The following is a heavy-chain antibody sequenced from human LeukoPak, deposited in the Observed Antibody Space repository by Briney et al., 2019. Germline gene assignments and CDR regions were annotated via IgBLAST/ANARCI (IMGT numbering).Heavy chain of an antibody. D-gene: IGHD3-10*01. CDR2: ISPNSGGT. Sequence: ASVKVSCKASGYTFTGYYIHWVRQAPGQGLEWMGWISPNSGGTNYAQNFQGRVTMTRDTSISTAYMELSRLRFDDTAVYYCTRRTYYYVSGSLDAFDIWGQGTMVTVSS. CDR1: GYTFTGYY. J-gene: IGHJ3*02. CDR3: TRRTYYYVSGSLDAFDI. V-gene: IGHV1-2*02.